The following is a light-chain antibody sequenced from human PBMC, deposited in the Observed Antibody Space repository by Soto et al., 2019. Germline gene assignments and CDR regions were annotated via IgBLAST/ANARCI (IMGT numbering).Light chain of an antibody. CDR1: RSNIGAGYD. J-gene: IGLJ2*01. Sequence: QSVLTQTPSVSGAPGQRVTISCTGSRSNIGAGYDVHWYQQLPGTAPKLLISGNSNRPSGVPDRFSGSKSGTSASLAITGLQPDDEDDYYCQSYDSSLRVVVFGGGTKVTVL. CDR2: GNS. CDR3: QSYDSSLRVVV. V-gene: IGLV1-40*01.